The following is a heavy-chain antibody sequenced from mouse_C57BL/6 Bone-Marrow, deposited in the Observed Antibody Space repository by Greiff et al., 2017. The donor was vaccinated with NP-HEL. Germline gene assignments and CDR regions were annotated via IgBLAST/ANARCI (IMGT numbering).Heavy chain of an antibody. CDR3: ARSSTKAY. CDR2: IDPSDSYT. Sequence: QVQLQQPGAELVKPGASVKLSCKASGYTFTSYWMQWVKQRPGQGLEWIGEIDPSDSYTNYNQKFKGKATLTVDTSSSTAYMQLSSLTSEDSAVYYCARSSTKAYGGQGTLVTVSA. J-gene: IGHJ3*01. D-gene: IGHD5-1*01. CDR1: GYTFTSYW. V-gene: IGHV1-50*01.